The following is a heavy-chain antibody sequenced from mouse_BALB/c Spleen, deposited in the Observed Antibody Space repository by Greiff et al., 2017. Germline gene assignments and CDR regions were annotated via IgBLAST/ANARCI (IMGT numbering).Heavy chain of an antibody. V-gene: IGHV14-3*02. Sequence: EVQLQQSGAELVKPGASVKLSCTASGFNIKDTYMHWVKQRPEQGLEWIGRIDPANGNTKYDPKFQGKATITADTSSNTAYLQLSSLTSEDTAVYYCALDYDAYAMDYWGQGTSVTVSS. CDR1: GFNIKDTY. D-gene: IGHD2-4*01. CDR3: ALDYDAYAMDY. J-gene: IGHJ4*01. CDR2: IDPANGNT.